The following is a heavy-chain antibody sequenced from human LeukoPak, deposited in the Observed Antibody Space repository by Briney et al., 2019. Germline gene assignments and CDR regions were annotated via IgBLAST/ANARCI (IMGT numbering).Heavy chain of an antibody. V-gene: IGHV3-23*01. D-gene: IGHD3-3*01. CDR3: AKFRYYDFWSGYHYFDY. J-gene: IGHJ4*02. CDR1: GFTFSSYA. Sequence: GGSLRPSCAASGFTFSSYAVSWVRQAPGKGLEWVSAISGSGGSTYYADSVKGRFTISRDNSKNTLYLQMNSLRAEDTAVYYCAKFRYYDFWSGYHYFDYWGQGTLVTVSS. CDR2: ISGSGGST.